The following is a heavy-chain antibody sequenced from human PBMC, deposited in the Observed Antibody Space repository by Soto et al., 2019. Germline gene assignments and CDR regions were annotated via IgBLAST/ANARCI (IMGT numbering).Heavy chain of an antibody. CDR1: GGTFSSYA. V-gene: IGHV1-69*01. J-gene: IGHJ4*02. D-gene: IGHD6-13*01. CDR2: LIPIFGTA. Sequence: QVQLVQSGAEVKKPGSSVKVSCKASGGTFSSYAISWVRQAPGQGLEWMGGLIPIFGTANYAQKFQGRVTIPADESTRTAYMELSSLRSEDTAVYYCARFTAYSRSWYGTEKRGGAAFDCWGQGTLVTVSS. CDR3: ARFTAYSRSWYGTEKRGGAAFDC.